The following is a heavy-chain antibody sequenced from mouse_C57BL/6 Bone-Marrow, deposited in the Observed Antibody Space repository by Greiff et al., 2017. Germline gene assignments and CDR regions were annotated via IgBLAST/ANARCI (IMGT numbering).Heavy chain of an antibody. CDR2: ISSGGDYI. D-gene: IGHD2-1*01. CDR1: GFTFSSYA. J-gene: IGHJ3*01. V-gene: IGHV5-9-1*02. Sequence: EVQRVESGEGLVKPGGSLKLSCAASGFTFSSYAMSWVRQTPEKRLEWVAYISSGGDYIYYADTVKGLFTISRDNARNTLYLQMSSLKSEDTAMYYCTRDGNFFAYWGQGTLVTVSA. CDR3: TRDGNFFAY.